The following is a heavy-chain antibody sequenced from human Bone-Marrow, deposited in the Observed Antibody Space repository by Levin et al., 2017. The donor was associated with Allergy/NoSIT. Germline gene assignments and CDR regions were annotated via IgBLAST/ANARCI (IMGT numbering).Heavy chain of an antibody. D-gene: IGHD1-26*01. V-gene: IGHV3-64*01. CDR3: ARVRSGSYRYGMDV. Sequence: PSETLSLTCAASGFTFSSYAMHWVRQAPGKGLEYVSAITSDGDSTYYANSVKGRFTISRDNSKNTLYLQMGSLRAEDMAVYYCARVRSGSYRYGMDVWGQGTTVTVSS. CDR2: ITSDGDST. CDR1: GFTFSSYA. J-gene: IGHJ6*02.